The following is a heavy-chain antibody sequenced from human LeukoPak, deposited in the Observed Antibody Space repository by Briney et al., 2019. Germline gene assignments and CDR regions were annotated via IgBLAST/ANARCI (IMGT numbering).Heavy chain of an antibody. V-gene: IGHV4-39*01. CDR3: VRLTTVGCKGPNCHVDN. D-gene: IGHD2/OR15-2a*01. CDR2: IFYSGTT. Sequence: PSETLSLTCTVSGGSISSSSYYWGWVRQPPGKGLEWIGSIFYSGTTYYNPSLKSRVTISVDTSKNQFSPKVTSLTAADTAMFYCVRLTTVGCKGPNCHVDNSGQGTLVTVSS. J-gene: IGHJ4*02. CDR1: GGSISSSSYY.